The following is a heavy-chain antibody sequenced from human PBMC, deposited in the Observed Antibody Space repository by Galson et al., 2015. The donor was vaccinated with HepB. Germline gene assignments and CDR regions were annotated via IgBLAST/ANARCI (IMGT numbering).Heavy chain of an antibody. J-gene: IGHJ4*02. CDR2: IYPGDSDT. CDR1: GYSFTSYW. D-gene: IGHD6-13*01. V-gene: IGHV5-51*01. CDR3: ARRAYSSSWLTKPFDY. Sequence: QSGAEVKKPGESLKISCKGSGYSFTSYWTGWVRQMPGKGLEWMGIIYPGDSDTRYSPSFQGQVTISADKSISTAYLQWSSLKASDTAMYYCARRAYSSSWLTKPFDYWGQGTLVTVSS.